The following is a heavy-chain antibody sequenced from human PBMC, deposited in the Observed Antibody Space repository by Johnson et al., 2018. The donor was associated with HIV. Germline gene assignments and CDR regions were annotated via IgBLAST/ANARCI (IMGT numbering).Heavy chain of an antibody. CDR3: ASIGEFSVTYYIDDAFDI. CDR1: GFTFSTNW. J-gene: IGHJ3*02. V-gene: IGHV3-23*04. D-gene: IGHD3-10*01. Sequence: VQLVESGGDVVQPGGSLRLSCVGSGFTFSTNWMHWVRQAPGKGLEWVSAISGSGNSTYYADSVKGRFTISRDNSQNTLYLEMNRLRAEDSAVYYCASIGEFSVTYYIDDAFDIWGQGTMVTVSS. CDR2: ISGSGNST.